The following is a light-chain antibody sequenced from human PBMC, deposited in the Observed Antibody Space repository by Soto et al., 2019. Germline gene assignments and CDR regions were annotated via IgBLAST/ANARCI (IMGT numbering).Light chain of an antibody. Sequence: EIALTQSPATLSLPPGETATRPCSASQSVRSYLAWYQQKPGQAPRLLIYDASNRATGIPARFSGSGSGTDFTLTISSLEPEDFAVYYCQQRSNWPPWYTFGQGTKVDIK. CDR2: DAS. CDR3: QQRSNWPPWYT. CDR1: QSVRSY. V-gene: IGKV3-11*01. J-gene: IGKJ2*01.